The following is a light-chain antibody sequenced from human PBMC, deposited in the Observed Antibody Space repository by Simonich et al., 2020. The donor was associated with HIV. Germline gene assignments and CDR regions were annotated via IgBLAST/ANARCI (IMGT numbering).Light chain of an antibody. V-gene: IGKV1-33*01. CDR3: QQYDNLPWT. CDR2: GAF. CDR1: QVIYNY. J-gene: IGKJ1*01. Sequence: DIQMTQSPSSLSASVGDRVTITCQASQVIYNYLKWYQQNTGKAPKLLFYGAFNLETGVPSRFSGNGSGTHFTFTINSLQPEDVATYYCQQYDNLPWTFGQGTKVEIK.